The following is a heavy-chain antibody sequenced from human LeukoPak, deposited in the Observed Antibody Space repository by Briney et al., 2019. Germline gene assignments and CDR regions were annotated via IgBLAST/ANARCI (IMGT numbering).Heavy chain of an antibody. CDR1: GYTFSSYG. Sequence: ASVKVSCKASGYTFSSYGISWVRQAPGQGLEWMGWINPNSGGTNYAQKFQGRVTMTRDTSISTAYMELSRLRSDDTAVYYCAISSTSLGYYYYYYYMDVWGKGTTVTISS. CDR3: AISSTSLGYYYYYYYMDV. CDR2: INPNSGGT. J-gene: IGHJ6*03. V-gene: IGHV1-2*02. D-gene: IGHD2-2*01.